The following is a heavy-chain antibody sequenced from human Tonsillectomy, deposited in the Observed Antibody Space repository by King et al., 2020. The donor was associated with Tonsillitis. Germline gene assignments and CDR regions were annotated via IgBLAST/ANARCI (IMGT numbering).Heavy chain of an antibody. V-gene: IGHV3-23*04. D-gene: IGHD6-19*01. J-gene: IGHJ4*02. CDR2: LSGCGGST. CDR3: AKLGSGWAFSPIDY. CDR1: EFTFSSYA. Sequence: VQLVESGGGLVQPGGSLRLSCAASEFTFSSYAMSWVRQAPGKGLEWVSALSGCGGSTYYADSVKGRFTISRDTSKNTVYLQMNSLRVEDTAVYSCAKLGSGWAFSPIDYWGQGTLVTVSS.